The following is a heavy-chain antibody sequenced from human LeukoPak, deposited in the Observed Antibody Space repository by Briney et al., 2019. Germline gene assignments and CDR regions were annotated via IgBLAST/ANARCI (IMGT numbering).Heavy chain of an antibody. CDR3: ARAGDGYNPYYFDY. D-gene: IGHD5-24*01. CDR1: GFTFSSYG. Sequence: GGSLRLSCAASGFTFSSYGMHWVRQAPGKGLEWVAVIWYDGSNKYYADSVKGRFTISRDNSKNTLYLQMNSLRAEDTAVYYCARAGDGYNPYYFDYWGQGTLVTVSS. CDR2: IWYDGSNK. V-gene: IGHV3-33*01. J-gene: IGHJ4*02.